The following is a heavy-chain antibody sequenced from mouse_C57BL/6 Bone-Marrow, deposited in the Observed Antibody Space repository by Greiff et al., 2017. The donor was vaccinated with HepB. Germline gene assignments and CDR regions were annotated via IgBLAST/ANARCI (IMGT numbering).Heavy chain of an antibody. Sequence: QVQLQQSRAELAKPGASVKLSCKASGYTFTSYWMHWVKQRPGQGLEWIGYINPSSGYTKYNQKFKDKATLTADKSSSTAYMQLSSLTYEDSAVYYCARYYYGSRWYFDVWGTGTTVTVSS. V-gene: IGHV1-7*01. J-gene: IGHJ1*03. CDR3: ARYYYGSRWYFDV. CDR2: INPSSGYT. D-gene: IGHD1-1*01. CDR1: GYTFTSYW.